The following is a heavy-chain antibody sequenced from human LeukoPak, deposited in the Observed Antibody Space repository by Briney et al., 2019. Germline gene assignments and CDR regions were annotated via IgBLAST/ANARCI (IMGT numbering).Heavy chain of an antibody. CDR1: GYTFTSYY. Sequence: ASVKVSCKASGYTFTSYYMHWVRQAPGQGLEWMGIINPSGGSTSYAQKFQGRVTMTRDTSTSTVYMELSSLRSEDTAVYYCARVGGVVVITDDNAFDIWGQGTMVTVSS. CDR2: INPSGGST. V-gene: IGHV1-46*01. J-gene: IGHJ3*02. D-gene: IGHD3-22*01. CDR3: ARVGGVVVITDDNAFDI.